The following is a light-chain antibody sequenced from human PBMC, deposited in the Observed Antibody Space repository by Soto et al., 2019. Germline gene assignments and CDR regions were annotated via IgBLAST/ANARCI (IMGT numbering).Light chain of an antibody. J-gene: IGLJ2*01. Sequence: QSALTQPASASGSPGQSVTISCTGTSSDVGGYNYVSWYQQHPGKAPKLMIYEVSNRPSGVSDRFSGSKSGNTASLTISGLQAEDEADYYCSSFAGNNNLVFGGGTKLTVL. CDR3: SSFAGNNNLV. CDR1: SSDVGGYNY. V-gene: IGLV2-8*01. CDR2: EVS.